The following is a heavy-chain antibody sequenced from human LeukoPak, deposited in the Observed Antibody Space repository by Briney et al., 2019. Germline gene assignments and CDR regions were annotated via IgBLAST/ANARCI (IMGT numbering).Heavy chain of an antibody. J-gene: IGHJ5*02. D-gene: IGHD6-13*01. CDR2: INPSGGST. V-gene: IGHV1-46*01. CDR1: GYTFTSYY. Sequence: ASVKVSCKASGYTFTSYYMHWVRQAPGQGLEWMGIINPSGGSTSYAQKFQGRVTMTRDTSKNQFSLKLSSVTAADTAVYYCARDVNRLAAADSNWFDPWGQGTLVTVSS. CDR3: ARDVNRLAAADSNWFDP.